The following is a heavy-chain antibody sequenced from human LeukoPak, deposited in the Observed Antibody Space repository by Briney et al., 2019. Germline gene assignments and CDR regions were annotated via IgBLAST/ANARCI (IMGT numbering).Heavy chain of an antibody. CDR2: INHSGST. J-gene: IGHJ5*02. D-gene: IGHD2-2*01. CDR3: ASGGYCGGTSCYPNWFDP. V-gene: IGHV4-34*01. Sequence: SETLSLTCAVYGGSFSGYYWSWIRQPPGKGLEWIGEINHSGSTNYNPSLKSRVTISVDTSKNQFSLKLTSVTAADTAIYYCASGGYCGGTSCYPNWFDPWGQGTLVTVSS. CDR1: GGSFSGYY.